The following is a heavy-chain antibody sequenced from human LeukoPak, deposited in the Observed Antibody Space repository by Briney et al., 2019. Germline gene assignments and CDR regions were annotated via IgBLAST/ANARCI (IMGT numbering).Heavy chain of an antibody. CDR2: INHSGST. J-gene: IGHJ4*02. V-gene: IGHV4-39*07. D-gene: IGHD3-16*01. Sequence: PSETLSLTCTVSSGSISTSNYYWSWIRQPPGKGLEWIGEINHSGSTNYNPSLKSRVTISVDTSKNQFSLKLSSVTAADTAVYYCARVGGLADYWGQGTLVTVSS. CDR1: SGSISTSNYY. CDR3: ARVGGLADY.